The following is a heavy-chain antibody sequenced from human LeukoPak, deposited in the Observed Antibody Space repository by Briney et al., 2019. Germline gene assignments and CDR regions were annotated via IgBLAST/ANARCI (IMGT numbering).Heavy chain of an antibody. CDR1: GGSISSGSYY. V-gene: IGHV4-61*02. D-gene: IGHD6-6*01. CDR3: ARESIAAFHDAFDI. Sequence: TSETPSLTCTVSGGSISSGSYYWSWIRQPAGKGLEWIGRIYTSGSTNYNPSLKSRVTISVDTSKNQFCLKLSSVTAADTAVYYCARESIAAFHDAFDIWGQGTMVTVSS. CDR2: IYTSGST. J-gene: IGHJ3*02.